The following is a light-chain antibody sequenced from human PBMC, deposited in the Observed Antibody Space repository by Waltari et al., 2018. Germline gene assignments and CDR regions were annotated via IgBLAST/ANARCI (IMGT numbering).Light chain of an antibody. V-gene: IGLV3-1*01. CDR2: QDD. CDR3: HARDSNNIV. CDR1: KLGLAD. J-gene: IGLJ2*01. Sequence: SSELVQPPSVSVSPGQTALITCSGDKLGLADVYWYQQKPGQSPVLVIYQDDKRPSGAPERFSGSPTRDTATLTITAPQAIDEADYYCHARDSNNIVFGGGTRLTVL.